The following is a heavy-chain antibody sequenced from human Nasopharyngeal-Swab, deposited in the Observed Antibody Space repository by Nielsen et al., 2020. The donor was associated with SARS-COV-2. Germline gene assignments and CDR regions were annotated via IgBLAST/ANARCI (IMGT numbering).Heavy chain of an antibody. Sequence: GESLKISCAASGFIVSSNYMSWVRQAPGKGLEWVSTTSGSGGSTYYADSVKGRFTISRDNSWTTLYLEMNSLRAEDTAVYYCAKDESGYTGTYGALDIWGQGTMVTVSS. D-gene: IGHD1-26*01. CDR1: GFIVSSNY. CDR2: TSGSGGST. J-gene: IGHJ3*02. CDR3: AKDESGYTGTYGALDI. V-gene: IGHV3-23*01.